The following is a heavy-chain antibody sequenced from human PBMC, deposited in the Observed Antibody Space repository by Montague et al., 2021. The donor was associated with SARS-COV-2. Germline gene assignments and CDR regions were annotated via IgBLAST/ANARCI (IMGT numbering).Heavy chain of an antibody. CDR1: GGSISSGSYY. CDR3: ARAHSGRLAHLDN. J-gene: IGHJ4*02. D-gene: IGHD5-12*01. Sequence: TLSLTCTVSGGSISSGSYYWSWIRQPAGKGLEWIGRIYTSGTTDYSFSLKSRVTISVDTSKNQFSLKLTSVTAADTAVYYCARAHSGRLAHLDNWGQGSLVTVSS. V-gene: IGHV4-61*02. CDR2: IYTSGTT.